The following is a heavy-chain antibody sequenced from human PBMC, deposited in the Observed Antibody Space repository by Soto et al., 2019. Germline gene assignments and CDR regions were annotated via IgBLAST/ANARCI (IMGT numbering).Heavy chain of an antibody. Sequence: QMQLVQSGAEVKRPGASVRVSCKSSGYTFTSFYIHWVRQAPGQGLEWMGIINPSGGITNFAQRIQGRVTMTREMATKTHHMELRSLKSDDTAVYYCASSPAFSSSWYGIPPDPSHGMDVWGQGTTVTVS. CDR1: GYTFTSFY. CDR3: ASSPAFSSSWYGIPPDPSHGMDV. V-gene: IGHV1-46*01. D-gene: IGHD6-13*01. CDR2: INPSGGIT. J-gene: IGHJ6*02.